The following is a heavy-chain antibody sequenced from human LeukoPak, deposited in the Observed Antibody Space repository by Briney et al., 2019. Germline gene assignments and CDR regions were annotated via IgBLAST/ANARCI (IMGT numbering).Heavy chain of an antibody. V-gene: IGHV5-10-1*04. Sequence: GESLKISCQASGFIFTSYWISWVRQMPGKGLEWMGRIDPTDSDTKYSPSFQGQVTISADKSINIAYLQWSSLKASDTAIYYCARRGYYGSGSYRYLDYWGQGTLVTVSS. D-gene: IGHD3-10*01. J-gene: IGHJ4*02. CDR1: GFIFTSYW. CDR2: IDPTDSDT. CDR3: ARRGYYGSGSYRYLDY.